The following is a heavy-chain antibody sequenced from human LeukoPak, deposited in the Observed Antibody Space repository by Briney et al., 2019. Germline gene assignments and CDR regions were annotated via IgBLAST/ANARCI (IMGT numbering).Heavy chain of an antibody. V-gene: IGHV4-34*01. Sequence: SETLSLTCAVYGGSFSGYYWSWLRQPPGKGLEWMGEINHSGSTNYNPSLKSRVTISVDTSKNQFSLKLSSVTAADTAVYYCARGLSGYDFRDYFDYWGQGTLVSVSS. D-gene: IGHD3-3*01. J-gene: IGHJ4*02. CDR2: INHSGST. CDR3: ARGLSGYDFRDYFDY. CDR1: GGSFSGYY.